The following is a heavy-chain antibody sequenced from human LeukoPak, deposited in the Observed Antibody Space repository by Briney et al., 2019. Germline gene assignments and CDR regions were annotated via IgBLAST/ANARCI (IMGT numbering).Heavy chain of an antibody. CDR3: ARDSSSLVPDV. V-gene: IGHV4-61*01. CDR2: IYYSGST. CDR1: GGSVSSGSYY. D-gene: IGHD2-2*01. Sequence: SGTLSLTCTVSGGSVSSGSYYWSWIRQPPGKGLEWIGYIYYSGSTNYNPSLKSRVTISVDTSKNQFSLKLSSVTAADTAVYYCARDSSSLVPDVWGQGTTVTVSS. J-gene: IGHJ6*02.